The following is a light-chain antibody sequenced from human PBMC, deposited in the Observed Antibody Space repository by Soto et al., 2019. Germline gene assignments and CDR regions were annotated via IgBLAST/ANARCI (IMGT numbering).Light chain of an antibody. Sequence: EIVLTQSPGTLSLSPRERATLSCRASQSVSSGYLAWYQQKPGQAPRLLIYGASSRATGIPDRFSGSGSGTDFTLTISRLEPEDFAVCYCQQYGSSPPFGGGTKVEIK. CDR1: QSVSSGY. V-gene: IGKV3-20*01. J-gene: IGKJ4*01. CDR3: QQYGSSPP. CDR2: GAS.